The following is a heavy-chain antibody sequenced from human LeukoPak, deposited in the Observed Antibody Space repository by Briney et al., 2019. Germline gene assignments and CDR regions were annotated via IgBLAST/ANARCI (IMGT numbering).Heavy chain of an antibody. CDR3: ARGSDYYYYMDA. V-gene: IGHV3-33*01. Sequence: GTSLRLSCAASGFTFSSYGFHWVRRAPGKGLEWVAVTWYDGSQKYYADSVKGRFTISKDNSKNTVYLQMNSLRVEDTAVYYCARGSDYYYYMDAWGKGTTVTVSS. CDR2: TWYDGSQK. J-gene: IGHJ6*03. CDR1: GFTFSSYG.